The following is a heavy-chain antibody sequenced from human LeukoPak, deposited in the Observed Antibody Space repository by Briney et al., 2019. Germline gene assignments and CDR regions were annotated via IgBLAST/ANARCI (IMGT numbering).Heavy chain of an antibody. V-gene: IGHV4-4*02. CDR3: ARDGRYYDSSGYYYFFYYYGMDV. J-gene: IGHJ6*02. CDR2: IYHSGST. Sequence: PSETLSLTCAVSGGSISSSNWWSWVRQPPGKGLEWIGEIYHSGSTNYNPSLKSRVTISVDKSKNQFSLKLSPVTAADTAVYYCARDGRYYDSSGYYYFFYYYGMDVWGQGTTVTVSS. CDR1: GGSISSSNW. D-gene: IGHD3-22*01.